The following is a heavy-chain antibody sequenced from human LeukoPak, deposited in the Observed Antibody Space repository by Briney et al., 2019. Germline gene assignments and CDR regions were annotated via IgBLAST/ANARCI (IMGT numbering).Heavy chain of an antibody. D-gene: IGHD6-19*01. CDR1: GFTFSSYA. CDR2: ISGSGGST. J-gene: IGHJ4*02. CDR3: AKEEHIAVAAYYFDY. Sequence: GGSLRLSCAASGFTFSSYAMSWVRQAPGKGLEWVSAISGSGGSTYYADSVKGRFTISRDNSRNTLYLQMNSLRAEDTAVYYCAKEEHIAVAAYYFDYWGQGTLVTVSS. V-gene: IGHV3-23*01.